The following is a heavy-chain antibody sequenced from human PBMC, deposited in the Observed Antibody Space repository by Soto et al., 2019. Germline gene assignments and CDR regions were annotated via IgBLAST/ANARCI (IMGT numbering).Heavy chain of an antibody. J-gene: IGHJ3*02. CDR1: GYTFTSYG. V-gene: IGHV1-18*01. Sequence: ASVKVSCKASGYTFTSYGISWVRQAPGQGLEWMGWISAYNGNTNYAQKLQGRVTMTTDTSTSTAYMELRSLRSDDTAVYYCARDQGDTTMPMGAFDIWGQGTMVTVSS. CDR3: ARDQGDTTMPMGAFDI. CDR2: ISAYNGNT. D-gene: IGHD5-18*01.